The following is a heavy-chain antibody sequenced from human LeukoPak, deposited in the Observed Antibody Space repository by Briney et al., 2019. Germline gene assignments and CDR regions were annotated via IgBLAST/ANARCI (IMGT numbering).Heavy chain of an antibody. D-gene: IGHD3-22*01. J-gene: IGHJ4*02. CDR2: IYYSGST. V-gene: IGHV4-39*01. CDR3: ARLPLDSSGYYYGRNYYFDY. Sequence: SETLSLTCTVSGGSISSSSYYWAWIRQLPGKGLEWIGSIYYSGSTYYSPSLKSRVTISIDTSKNQFSLKLSSVTAADTAVYYCARLPLDSSGYYYGRNYYFDYWGQGTLVTVSS. CDR1: GGSISSSSYY.